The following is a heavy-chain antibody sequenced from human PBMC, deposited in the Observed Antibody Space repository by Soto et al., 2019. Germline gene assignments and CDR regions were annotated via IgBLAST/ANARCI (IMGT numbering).Heavy chain of an antibody. V-gene: IGHV4-31*03. CDR3: ARGRKLLGGYGDYFDY. CDR1: GGSISSGGYY. Sequence: QVQLQESGPGLVKPSQTLSLTCTVSGGSISSGGYYWSWIRQHPGKGLEWIGYIYYSGSTYYNPSIKRRVTISVDTSKNQFSLKLSSVTAADTAVYYCARGRKLLGGYGDYFDYWGQGTLVTVSS. CDR2: IYYSGST. D-gene: IGHD5-18*01. J-gene: IGHJ4*02.